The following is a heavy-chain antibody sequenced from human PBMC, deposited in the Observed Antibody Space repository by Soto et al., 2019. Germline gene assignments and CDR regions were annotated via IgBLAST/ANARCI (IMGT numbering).Heavy chain of an antibody. Sequence: ASVKVSCKASGGTFSSYAISWVRQAPGQGLEWMGGIIPILGIANYAQKFQGRVTITADKSTSTAYMELSSLRSEDTAVDYCARDRGSERYDILTGYYAPDAFDIWGQGTMVTVSS. D-gene: IGHD3-9*01. V-gene: IGHV1-69*10. CDR1: GGTFSSYA. CDR3: ARDRGSERYDILTGYYAPDAFDI. J-gene: IGHJ3*02. CDR2: IIPILGIA.